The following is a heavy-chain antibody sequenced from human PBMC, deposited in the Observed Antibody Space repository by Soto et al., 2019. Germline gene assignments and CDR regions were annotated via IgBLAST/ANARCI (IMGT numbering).Heavy chain of an antibody. D-gene: IGHD5-12*01. J-gene: IGHJ5*02. Sequence: QVQLVQSGAEVKKPGSSVKVSCKASGGTFSSYTISGVRQAPGQGLEWMGRIIPILGIANYAQKFQGRVTITADKSTSTAYMELSSLRSEDTAVYYCARESGGYSGYDFWFDPWGQGTLVTVSS. CDR3: ARESGGYSGYDFWFDP. CDR1: GGTFSSYT. CDR2: IIPILGIA. V-gene: IGHV1-69*08.